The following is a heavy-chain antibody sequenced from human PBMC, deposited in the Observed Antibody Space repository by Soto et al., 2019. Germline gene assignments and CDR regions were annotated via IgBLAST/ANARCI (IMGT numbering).Heavy chain of an antibody. CDR1: GDTFNIYT. D-gene: IGHD3-10*01. V-gene: IGHV1-69*13. Sequence: SVKVSCKASGDTFNIYTFNWVRQAPGKGLEWMGGIIAMFGSPHNAEKFQHRLTITADDSTTTVYMELSDLRSEDTAVYYCATNGSSVVLDSWGQGTLVTVSS. CDR2: IIAMFGSP. J-gene: IGHJ4*02. CDR3: ATNGSSVVLDS.